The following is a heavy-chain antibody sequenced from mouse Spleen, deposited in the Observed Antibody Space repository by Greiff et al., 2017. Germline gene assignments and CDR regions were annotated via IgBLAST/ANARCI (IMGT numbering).Heavy chain of an antibody. CDR2: IYPRSGNT. J-gene: IGHJ4*01. D-gene: IGHD2-1*01. Sequence: VQLKESGAELARPGASVKLSCKASGYTFTSYGISWVKQRTGQGLEWIGEIYPRSGNTYYNEKFKGKATLTADKSSSTAYMELRSLTSEDSAVYFCAKDYGKGYYAMDYWGQGTSVTVSS. CDR3: AKDYGKGYYAMDY. V-gene: IGHV1-81*01. CDR1: GYTFTSYG.